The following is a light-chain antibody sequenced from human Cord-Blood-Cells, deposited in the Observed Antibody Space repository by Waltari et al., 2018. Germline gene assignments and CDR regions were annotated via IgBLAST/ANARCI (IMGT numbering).Light chain of an antibody. V-gene: IGKV3-20*01. CDR1: QRVSSSY. CDR2: GVS. CDR3: QQYGSSPLYT. Sequence: IVLTQSPGTLSLSPGERATLSCRASQRVSSSYLAWYQQKPGQAPRLLIYGVSSRATGIPDRFSGSGSGTDFTLTISRLEPEDFAVYYCQQYGSSPLYTFGQGTKLEIK. J-gene: IGKJ2*01.